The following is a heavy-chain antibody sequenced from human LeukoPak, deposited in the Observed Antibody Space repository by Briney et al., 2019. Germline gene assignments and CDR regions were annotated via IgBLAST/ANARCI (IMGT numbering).Heavy chain of an antibody. CDR2: ISSSGNTI. D-gene: IGHD3-3*01. Sequence: GGSLRLSCAASVFTFSSYEMNWVRQPPGKGLEWVSYISSSGNTIYYADSVKGRFTISRDNAKHALYLQMNSLRAEDTAVYYCARGFGDLWGQGTLVTVSS. J-gene: IGHJ5*02. CDR1: VFTFSSYE. CDR3: ARGFGDL. V-gene: IGHV3-48*03.